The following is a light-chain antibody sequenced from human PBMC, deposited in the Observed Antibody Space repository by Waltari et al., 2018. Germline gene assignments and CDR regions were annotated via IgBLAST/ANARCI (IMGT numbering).Light chain of an antibody. CDR3: SSYAGSNYVA. J-gene: IGLJ2*01. CDR1: SSDIGGYYY. Sequence: QSALTQPPSASGSPGQSVTISCTGTSSDIGGYYYVSWYQQRPGKAPKLLIYEVTKRPSGVPDRFSGSKSANTASLTVSGLQAEDEADYYCSSYAGSNYVAFGGGTKLTVL. V-gene: IGLV2-8*01. CDR2: EVT.